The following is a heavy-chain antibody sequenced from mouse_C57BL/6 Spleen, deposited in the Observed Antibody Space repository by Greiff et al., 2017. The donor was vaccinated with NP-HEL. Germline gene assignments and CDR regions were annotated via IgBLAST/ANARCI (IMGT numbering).Heavy chain of an antibody. Sequence: EVKVEESGEGLVKPGGSLKLSCAASGFTFSSYAMSWVRQTPETRLEWVAYISSGGDYIYYADTVKGRFTISRDNARNTLYLQMSSLKSEDTAMYYCTREGELGGYFDYWGQGTTLTVSS. CDR1: GFTFSSYA. J-gene: IGHJ2*01. CDR2: ISSGGDYI. V-gene: IGHV5-9-1*02. CDR3: TREGELGGYFDY. D-gene: IGHD4-1*01.